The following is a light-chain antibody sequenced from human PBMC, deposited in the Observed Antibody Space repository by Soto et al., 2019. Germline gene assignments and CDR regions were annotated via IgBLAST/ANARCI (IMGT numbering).Light chain of an antibody. CDR1: SRDVGAYNS. Sequence: QSALTQPASVSGSPGQSIAISCTGTSRDVGAYNSVSWYQQHPGKVPKLLIYDVNNRPSEISTRFSGSKSGNTASLTISGLQAEDEADYYCSSYTTSGNHVLGTGTQLTVL. J-gene: IGLJ1*01. CDR3: SSYTTSGNHV. V-gene: IGLV2-14*01. CDR2: DVN.